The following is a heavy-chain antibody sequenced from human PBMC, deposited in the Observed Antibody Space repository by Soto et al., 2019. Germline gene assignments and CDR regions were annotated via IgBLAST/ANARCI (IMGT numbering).Heavy chain of an antibody. CDR2: ISGTGGRT. J-gene: IGHJ6*02. CDR1: GSTLSSYA. CDR3: AKGRIQLWSDMDV. Sequence: PGGSLRLSCAASGSTLSSYAMTWVRQAPVKGLEWVSAISGTGGRTYYADSVKGRFTISSDNSKNTLYLQMNSLRAEDTAVYYCAKGRIQLWSDMDVWGQGTTVTVSS. V-gene: IGHV3-23*01. D-gene: IGHD5-18*01.